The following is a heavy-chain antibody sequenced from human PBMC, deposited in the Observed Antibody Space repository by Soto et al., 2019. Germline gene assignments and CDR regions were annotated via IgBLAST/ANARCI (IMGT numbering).Heavy chain of an antibody. Sequence: QLLESGGGLVQPGGSLRLSCTASEFTFANFAMSWVRQAPGKGLEWVSGISADGGGTYYAGSVKGRFTISRDNSKKTMYFQLNSLRDEDTAVYDGATGNELVTTSGGWCNWFDPWGQGTPVTVSS. CDR1: EFTFANFA. J-gene: IGHJ5*02. CDR3: ATGNELVTTSGGWCNWFDP. D-gene: IGHD2-21*01. V-gene: IGHV3-23*01. CDR2: ISADGGGT.